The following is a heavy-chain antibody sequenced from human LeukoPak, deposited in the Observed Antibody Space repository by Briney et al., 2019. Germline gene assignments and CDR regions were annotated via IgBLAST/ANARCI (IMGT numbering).Heavy chain of an antibody. J-gene: IGHJ4*02. Sequence: GGSLRLSCAASGFTFSSYAMHWVRQAPGKGLEWVVVIWYDGGNKYYADSVKGRFTISRDNSKNTLYLQMNSLRSEDTAVYYCAKGLSSSSSFSPADYWGQGTLVTVSS. CDR3: AKGLSSSSSFSPADY. CDR2: IWYDGGNK. V-gene: IGHV3-33*06. D-gene: IGHD6-6*01. CDR1: GFTFSSYA.